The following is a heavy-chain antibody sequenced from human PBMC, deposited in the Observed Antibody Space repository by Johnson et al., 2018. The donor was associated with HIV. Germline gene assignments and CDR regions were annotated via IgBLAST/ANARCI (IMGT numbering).Heavy chain of an antibody. CDR3: VRDRPPWMGEDAFDI. Sequence: QVQVVESGGGLVQPGGSLRLSCAASGFTFSDYYMSWIRQAPGKGLEWVSYISSSGSTIYYADSVKGRFTISRDNAKNSLYLQINSLRAEDTAVYYCVRDRPPWMGEDAFDIWGQGTMVTVSS. V-gene: IGHV3-11*04. CDR2: ISSSGSTI. D-gene: IGHD1-1*01. J-gene: IGHJ3*02. CDR1: GFTFSDYY.